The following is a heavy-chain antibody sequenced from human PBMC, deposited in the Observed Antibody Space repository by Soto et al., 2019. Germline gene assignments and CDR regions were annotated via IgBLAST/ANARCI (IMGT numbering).Heavy chain of an antibody. D-gene: IGHD1-1*01. Sequence: PSETLSLTCTVSGGSISSYYCSWIRQPPGKGLEWIGYIYYSGSTNYNPSLKSRVTISVDTSKNQFSLKLSSVTAADTAVYYCARGGYSIEGYYYYGMDVWGQGTTVTVSS. CDR3: ARGGYSIEGYYYYGMDV. CDR2: IYYSGST. V-gene: IGHV4-59*01. CDR1: GGSISSYY. J-gene: IGHJ6*02.